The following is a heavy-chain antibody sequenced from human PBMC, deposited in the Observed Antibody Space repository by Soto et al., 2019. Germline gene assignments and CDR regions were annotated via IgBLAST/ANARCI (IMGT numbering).Heavy chain of an antibody. D-gene: IGHD2-21*02. Sequence: EVQLLESGGGLVQPGGSLRLSCAASGFTFSSYAMSWVRQAPGKGLEWVSAISGSGGSTYYADSVKGRFTISRDNSKNTLYLQMNSLRAEDTAVYYCAKDVRPHYHGGNSVDYWGQGTLVTVSS. J-gene: IGHJ4*02. V-gene: IGHV3-23*01. CDR3: AKDVRPHYHGGNSVDY. CDR2: ISGSGGST. CDR1: GFTFSSYA.